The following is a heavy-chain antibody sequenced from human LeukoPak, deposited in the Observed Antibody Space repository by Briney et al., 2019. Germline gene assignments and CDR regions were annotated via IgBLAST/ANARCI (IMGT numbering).Heavy chain of an antibody. Sequence: GGSLRLSCAASGFTFSSYAMSWVRQAPGKGLEWVTTISGSGGNTYYADSVKGRFSFSRDNSKNTLYLQMNSLRAEDTAVYYCAKRGGVAGSAPFDYWGQGTPVTVSS. V-gene: IGHV3-23*01. CDR2: ISGSGGNT. CDR3: AKRGGVAGSAPFDY. J-gene: IGHJ4*02. D-gene: IGHD6-19*01. CDR1: GFTFSSYA.